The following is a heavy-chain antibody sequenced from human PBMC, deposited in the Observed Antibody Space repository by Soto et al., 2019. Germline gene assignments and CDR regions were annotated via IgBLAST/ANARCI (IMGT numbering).Heavy chain of an antibody. J-gene: IGHJ6*02. D-gene: IGHD4-17*01. V-gene: IGHV1-18*01. CDR3: ARDLVPTVTHRDSHNYGMDV. Sequence: GASVKVSCKASGYTFTSYGISCVRQAPGQGLEWMGWISAYNGNTKYAQKFQGRVTMTTDTSTSTVYMELRSLRSDDTAVFYCARDLVPTVTHRDSHNYGMDVWGQGTTVTVSS. CDR2: ISAYNGNT. CDR1: GYTFTSYG.